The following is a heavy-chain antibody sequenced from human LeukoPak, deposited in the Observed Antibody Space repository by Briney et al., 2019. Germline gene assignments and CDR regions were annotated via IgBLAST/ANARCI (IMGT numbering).Heavy chain of an antibody. V-gene: IGHV4-4*09. J-gene: IGHJ5*02. CDR3: ARTAYCSSTSCNRGWFDP. Sequence: PSETLSLTCTVSGGSISSYYWSWIRQPPGKGLEWIGYIYTSGSTNYNPSLKSRVTISVDTSKNQFSLKLSSVTAADTAVYYCARTAYCSSTSCNRGWFDPWGQGTLVTVSS. CDR1: GGSISSYY. CDR2: IYTSGST. D-gene: IGHD2-2*01.